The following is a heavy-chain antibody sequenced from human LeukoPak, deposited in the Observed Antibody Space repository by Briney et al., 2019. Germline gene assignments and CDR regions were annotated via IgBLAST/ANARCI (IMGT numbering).Heavy chain of an antibody. CDR1: GFTFNNFT. Sequence: WGSLRISCAGSGFTFNNFTMNWGRPGPGKGVGWVFLLSSSSRSIFYADSVRGRFTTSRDNAKNSLFLQMNSLRAEDTAVYYCARTHGTLTGTGFDYWGQGTLVTVSS. J-gene: IGHJ4*02. CDR2: LSSSSRSI. D-gene: IGHD1-20*01. V-gene: IGHV3-21*05. CDR3: ARTHGTLTGTGFDY.